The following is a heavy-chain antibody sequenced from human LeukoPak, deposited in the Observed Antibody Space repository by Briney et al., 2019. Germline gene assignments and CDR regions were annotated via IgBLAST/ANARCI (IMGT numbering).Heavy chain of an antibody. D-gene: IGHD4-11*01. CDR3: ARESLYSNYAGY. CDR1: GYTFTSYG. J-gene: IGHJ4*02. Sequence: ASVKVSCKASGYTFTSYGISWVRQAPGQGLEWMGWISAYNGNTNYAQKFQGRVTMTRDTSISTAYMELSRLRSDDTAVYYCARESLYSNYAGYWGQGTLVTVSS. CDR2: ISAYNGNT. V-gene: IGHV1-18*01.